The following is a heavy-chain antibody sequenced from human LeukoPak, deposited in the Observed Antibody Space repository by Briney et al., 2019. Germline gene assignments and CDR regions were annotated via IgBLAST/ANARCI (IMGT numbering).Heavy chain of an antibody. CDR1: GGSFSGYY. J-gene: IGHJ4*02. V-gene: IGHV4-59*01. CDR3: ARIEGDNSLDH. CDR2: IHSSGST. Sequence: KPSETLSLTCAVYGGSFSGYYWTWIRQPPGKGLEWIAYIHSSGSTNYNPSLKSRVIISIDTSRSQLSLKLSSVTAADTAVYYCARIEGDNSLDHWGQGTLVTVSS. D-gene: IGHD3-16*01.